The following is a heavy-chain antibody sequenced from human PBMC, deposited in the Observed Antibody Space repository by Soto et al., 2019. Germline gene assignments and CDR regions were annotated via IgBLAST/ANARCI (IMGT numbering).Heavy chain of an antibody. D-gene: IGHD4-17*01. CDR2: IRSKANSYAT. Sequence: GGSLRLSCAASGFTFSGSAMHWVRQASGKGLEWVGRIRSKANSYATAYAASVKGRFTISRDNAENSLYLQLNSLRAEDTAVYYCARDRYGDYSLDSWGQGTLVTVSS. J-gene: IGHJ4*02. CDR1: GFTFSGSA. V-gene: IGHV3-73*01. CDR3: ARDRYGDYSLDS.